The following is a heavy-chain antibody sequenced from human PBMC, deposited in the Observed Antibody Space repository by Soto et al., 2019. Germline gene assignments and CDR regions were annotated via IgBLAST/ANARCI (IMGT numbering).Heavy chain of an antibody. D-gene: IGHD3-22*01. V-gene: IGHV4-59*01. Sequence: SETLSLTCTVSGGSISSYYWSWIRQPPGKGLEWIGYIYYSGSTNYNPSLKSRVTISVDTSKNQFSLKLSSATAADTAVYYCARAGTYYYDSSGYPGFDPWGQGTLVTVSS. J-gene: IGHJ5*02. CDR3: ARAGTYYYDSSGYPGFDP. CDR2: IYYSGST. CDR1: GGSISSYY.